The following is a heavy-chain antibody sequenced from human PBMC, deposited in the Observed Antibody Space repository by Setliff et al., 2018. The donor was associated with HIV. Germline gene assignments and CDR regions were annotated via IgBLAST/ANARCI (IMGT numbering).Heavy chain of an antibody. Sequence: SETLSLTCTVSGDSISNSYWSWIRQPPGKGLEWIGCIDDSGTTNYNPSPETRVTISIDTSKKQFSLKLSSVTAADTAIYFCAREDNYYSDSIGYSFFDYWGQGTQVTVSS. CDR3: AREDNYYSDSIGYSFFDY. CDR2: IDDSGTT. J-gene: IGHJ4*02. CDR1: GDSISNSY. D-gene: IGHD3-22*01. V-gene: IGHV4-59*01.